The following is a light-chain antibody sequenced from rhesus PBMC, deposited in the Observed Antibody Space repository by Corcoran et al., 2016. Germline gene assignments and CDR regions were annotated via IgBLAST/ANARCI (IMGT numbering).Light chain of an antibody. CDR3: QHYYSTPLT. V-gene: IGKV1-25*01. J-gene: IGKJ4*01. CDR1: QGITND. CDR2: EES. Sequence: DIQMTQSPSSLSASVGDRVTITCRASQGITNDLAWYQQKPGEIPKLLIYEESSLQSAIPSRFNGSGSGTDFTLTISSLQPEDFATYYCQHYYSTPLTFGGGTKVEIK.